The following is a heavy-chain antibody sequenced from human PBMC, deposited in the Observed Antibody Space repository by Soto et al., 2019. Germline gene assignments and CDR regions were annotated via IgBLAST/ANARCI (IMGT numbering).Heavy chain of an antibody. CDR2: MNPNTVNT. Sequence: ASVKVSCKASGYTFTSYDINWVRQATGQGLEWMGWMNPNTVNTGYAQKFQGRVTMPRNTSISTAYMELSSLRSEDTAVYYCARGRYCSSTSCLYYYYYGMDVWGQVTTVTVSS. D-gene: IGHD2-2*01. CDR3: ARGRYCSSTSCLYYYYYGMDV. CDR1: GYTFTSYD. J-gene: IGHJ6*02. V-gene: IGHV1-8*01.